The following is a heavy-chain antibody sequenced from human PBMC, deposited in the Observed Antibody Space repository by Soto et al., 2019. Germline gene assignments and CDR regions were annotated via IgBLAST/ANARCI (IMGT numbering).Heavy chain of an antibody. J-gene: IGHJ5*02. V-gene: IGHV3-21*01. CDR2: ISSSSSYI. CDR3: ARDSITICGVVTDWFDP. D-gene: IGHD3-3*01. CDR1: GFTFRSYS. Sequence: GGSLRLSCAASGFTFRSYSMNWVRQAPGKGLEWVSSISSSSSYIYYADSVKGRFTISRDNAKNSLYLQMNSLRAEDTAVYYCARDSITICGVVTDWFDPWGQGTLVTVSS.